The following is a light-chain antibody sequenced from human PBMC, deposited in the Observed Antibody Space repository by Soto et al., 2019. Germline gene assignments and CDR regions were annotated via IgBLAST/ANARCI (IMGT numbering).Light chain of an antibody. Sequence: EIVMTQSPVTLSVSPGQRSTLSCMASQSVSSNLAWYQQKPGQAPSLLIYGAFTRATGIPARFSGTGSGTEPTLTISSLQSEDFALYYCQQYNDWPLTFGQGTKVDIK. V-gene: IGKV3-15*01. J-gene: IGKJ1*01. CDR1: QSVSSN. CDR3: QQYNDWPLT. CDR2: GAF.